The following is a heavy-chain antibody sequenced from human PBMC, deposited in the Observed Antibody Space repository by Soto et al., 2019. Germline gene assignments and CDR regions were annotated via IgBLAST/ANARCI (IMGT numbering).Heavy chain of an antibody. CDR1: GFTFSSYA. CDR2: ISYDGSNK. J-gene: IGHJ3*02. V-gene: IGHV3-30-3*01. Sequence: QVQLVESGGGVVQPGRSLRLSCAASGFTFSSYAMHWVRQAPGKGLEWVAVISYDGSNKYYADSVKGRFTISRDNSKNTLYLQMNSLRAEDTAVYYCAREEQGAFDIWGQGTMVTVSS. CDR3: AREEQGAFDI.